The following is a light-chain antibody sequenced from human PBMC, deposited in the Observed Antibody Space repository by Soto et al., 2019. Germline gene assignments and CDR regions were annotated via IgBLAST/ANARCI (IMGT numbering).Light chain of an antibody. CDR3: SSYTTRSNLV. V-gene: IGLV2-14*01. J-gene: IGLJ2*01. CDR2: DVT. CDR1: RSDVGAYDF. Sequence: QSALTQPASLSGSPGQASTSSRTGTRSDVGAYDFVSWYQHYPGKAPKLVTFDVTHRPPGISDRFSGSKSANTASLTISGLQAEYEAFYYCSSYTTRSNLVFGGGTKLTVL.